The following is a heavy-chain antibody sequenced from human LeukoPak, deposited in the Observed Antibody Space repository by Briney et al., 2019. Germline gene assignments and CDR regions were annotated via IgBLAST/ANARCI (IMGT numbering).Heavy chain of an antibody. Sequence: GGSLRLSCAASGFTFTNAWMSWVRQAPGKGLEWVGRIKSRVSGGTTDYAAPVKGRFTISRDDSRNTLHLQMDSLRTEDTAVYYCTSDLPGGYSNYFDDWGQGTLVTVSS. D-gene: IGHD4-23*01. CDR2: IKSRVSGGTT. CDR1: GFTFTNAW. CDR3: TSDLPGGYSNYFDD. J-gene: IGHJ4*02. V-gene: IGHV3-15*01.